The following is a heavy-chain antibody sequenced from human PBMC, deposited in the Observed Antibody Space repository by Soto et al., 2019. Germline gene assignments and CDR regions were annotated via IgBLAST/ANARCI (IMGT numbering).Heavy chain of an antibody. CDR2: INHSGST. CDR3: ARVYYDFCSGYYTLYYFDY. Sequence: QVQLQQWGAGLLKPSETLSLTCAVYGGSFSGYYWSWIRQPPGKGLEWIGEINHSGSTNYNPSLKSRVTISVATSKNQFSLKLSSVTAADTAVYYCARVYYDFCSGYYTLYYFDYWGQGTLVTVSS. D-gene: IGHD3-3*01. J-gene: IGHJ4*02. CDR1: GGSFSGYY. V-gene: IGHV4-34*01.